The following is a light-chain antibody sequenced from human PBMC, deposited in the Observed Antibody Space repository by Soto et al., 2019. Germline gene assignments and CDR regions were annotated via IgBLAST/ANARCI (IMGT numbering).Light chain of an antibody. V-gene: IGKV3-20*01. CDR2: GAS. Sequence: EIVLTQSPGTLSLSPGERATLSCRASQSVSSSYLAWYQQKPGQAPRLLIYGASSRATGIPDRFSGSGSGTDFTLTISRLEPEDFAVYHCQQYGSNFGQGTQLEIK. J-gene: IGKJ5*01. CDR1: QSVSSSY. CDR3: QQYGSN.